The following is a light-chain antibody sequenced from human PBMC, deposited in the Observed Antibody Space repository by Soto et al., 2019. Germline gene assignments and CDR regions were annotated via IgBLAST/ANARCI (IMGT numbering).Light chain of an antibody. Sequence: DIQMTQSPSSLSASVGDRVTITCRASQSISSYLNWYQQKPGKAPKLLIYAASSLQSGVPSRFSGGGSGTDFTLTISSLQPEDFATYYCQQSYSTLGTWTFGQGTKVEIK. J-gene: IGKJ1*01. V-gene: IGKV1-39*01. CDR3: QQSYSTLGTWT. CDR2: AAS. CDR1: QSISSY.